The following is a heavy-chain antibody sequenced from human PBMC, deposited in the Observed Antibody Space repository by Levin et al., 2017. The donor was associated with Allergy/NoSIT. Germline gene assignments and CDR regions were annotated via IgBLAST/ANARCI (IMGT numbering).Heavy chain of an antibody. CDR3: ARQASGGSYSRPYDY. V-gene: IGHV4-39*01. Sequence: SQTLSLTCTVSGGSISSSTYYWGWVRQPPGKGLECIGSIYYSGTTYYNPSLKSRATISVDTSKNQFSLKVTSVTAADTAVYYCARQASGGSYSRPYDYWGQGTLVTVSS. D-gene: IGHD1-26*01. J-gene: IGHJ4*02. CDR2: IYYSGTT. CDR1: GGSISSSTYY.